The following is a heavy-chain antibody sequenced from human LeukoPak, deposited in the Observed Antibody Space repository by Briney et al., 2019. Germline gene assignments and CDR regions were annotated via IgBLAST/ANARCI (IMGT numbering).Heavy chain of an antibody. CDR3: ASPRAAGAFDY. Sequence: LETLSLTCAVYGGSFSGYYWSWIRQPPGKGLEWIGEINHSGSTNYNPSLKSRVTISVDTSKNQFSLKLSSVTAADTAVYYCASPRAAGAFDYWGQGTLVTVSS. CDR1: GGSFSGYY. CDR2: INHSGST. D-gene: IGHD6-13*01. V-gene: IGHV4-34*01. J-gene: IGHJ4*02.